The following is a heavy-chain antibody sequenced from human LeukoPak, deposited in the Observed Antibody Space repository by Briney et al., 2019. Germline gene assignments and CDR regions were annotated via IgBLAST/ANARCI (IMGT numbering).Heavy chain of an antibody. CDR1: GDSINSGGYY. D-gene: IGHD3-22*01. CDR3: ARNSDPSGYYFDY. CDR2: IYFSGSA. J-gene: IGHJ4*02. V-gene: IGHV4-31*03. Sequence: SETLSLTCTVSGDSINSGGYYWSWIRQHPGKGLEWIGYIYFSGSAYYNPSLNSRVSISVDTSKNQFSLKPSAVTAADTAMYYCARNSDPSGYYFDYWGQGPLVTVSS.